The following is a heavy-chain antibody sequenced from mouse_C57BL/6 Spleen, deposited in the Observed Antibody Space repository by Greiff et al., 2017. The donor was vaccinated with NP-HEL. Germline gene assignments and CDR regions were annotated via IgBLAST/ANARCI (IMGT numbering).Heavy chain of an antibody. CDR1: GFSLTSYG. J-gene: IGHJ3*01. Sequence: VQLQQSGPGLVQPSQSLSITCTVSGFSLTSYGVHWVRQSPGKGLEWLGVIWSGGSTDSNAAFISRLSISKDNSKSQVFFKMNSLQADDTAIYYCYSNSAYWGQGTLVTVSA. V-gene: IGHV2-2*01. CDR3: YSNSAY. CDR2: IWSGGST. D-gene: IGHD2-5*01.